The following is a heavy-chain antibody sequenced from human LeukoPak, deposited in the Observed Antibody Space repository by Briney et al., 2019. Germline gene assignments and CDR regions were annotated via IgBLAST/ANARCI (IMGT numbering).Heavy chain of an antibody. J-gene: IGHJ6*03. CDR2: IHSDGSST. V-gene: IGHV3-74*01. CDR1: GFTFSSYW. CDR3: ARDRPLITGTTYYYYMDV. Sequence: AGRSLRLSCAAPGFTFSSYWMHWVRQAPGKGLVWVSRIHSDGSSTSYADSVKGRFTISRDNAKNTLYLQMNSLRAEDTAVYYCARDRPLITGTTYYYYMDVWGKGTTVTVSS. D-gene: IGHD1-7*01.